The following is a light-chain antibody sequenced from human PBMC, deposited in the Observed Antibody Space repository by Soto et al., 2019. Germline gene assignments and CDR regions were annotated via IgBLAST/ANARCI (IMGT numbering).Light chain of an antibody. J-gene: IGLJ2*01. CDR3: SSYAGINNFVL. V-gene: IGLV2-8*01. CDR1: SSDVGAYYF. Sequence: QSVLTQPPSASGSPGQSVTISCTGTSSDVGAYYFVSWYQQHPGKAPKLMIYDVSKRPSGVPDRFSGSKSGNTASLPASGLQPEEEEDYYCSSYAGINNFVLFGGGTKLTVL. CDR2: DVS.